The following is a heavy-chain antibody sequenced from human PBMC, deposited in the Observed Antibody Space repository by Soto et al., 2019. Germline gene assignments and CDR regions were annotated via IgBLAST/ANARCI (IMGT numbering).Heavy chain of an antibody. CDR3: AREKGTIAVAGAFDYY. Sequence: EVQLVESGGGLVKPGGSLRLSCAASGFTFSSYSMNWVRQAPGKGLEWVSSISSSSSYIYYADSVKVRFTLSRDNAKNSLYLQMNSLRAEDTAVYYCAREKGTIAVAGAFDYYWGQGTLVTVSS. V-gene: IGHV3-21*01. D-gene: IGHD6-19*01. CDR1: GFTFSSYS. CDR2: ISSSSSYI. J-gene: IGHJ4*02.